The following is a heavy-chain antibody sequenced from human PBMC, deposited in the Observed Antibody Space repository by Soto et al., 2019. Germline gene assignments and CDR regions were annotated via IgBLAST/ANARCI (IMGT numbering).Heavy chain of an antibody. CDR3: GRGMPIVATIGYFDY. CDR2: IYYSGST. D-gene: IGHD5-12*01. CDR1: GGSISSYY. J-gene: IGHJ4*02. V-gene: IGHV4-59*01. Sequence: SETLSLTCTVSGGSISSYYWSWIRQPPGKGLEWIGYIYYSGSTNYNPSLKSRVAISVDTSKNQFSLKLSSVTAADTAVYYCGRGMPIVATIGYFDYWGQGTLVTVSS.